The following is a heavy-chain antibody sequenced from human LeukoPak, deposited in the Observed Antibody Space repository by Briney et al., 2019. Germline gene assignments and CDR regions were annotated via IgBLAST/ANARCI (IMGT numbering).Heavy chain of an antibody. CDR2: IYYSGST. CDR1: GGSISSGGYY. D-gene: IGHD2-2*01. V-gene: IGHV4-30-4*01. CDR3: ARSSYQLLFDY. Sequence: SETLSLTCTVSGGSISSGGYYWSWIRQPPGKGLEWIGYIYYSGSTYYNPSLKSRVTISVDTSKNQFSLKLSSVTAADTAVYYCARSSYQLLFDYWGQGTLVTVSS. J-gene: IGHJ4*02.